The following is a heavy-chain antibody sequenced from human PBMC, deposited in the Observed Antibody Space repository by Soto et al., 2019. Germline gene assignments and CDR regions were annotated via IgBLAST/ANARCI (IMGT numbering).Heavy chain of an antibody. J-gene: IGHJ3*02. CDR2: ISYDGSNK. CDR1: GFTFSSYG. CDR3: AKDGLFDI. Sequence: QVQLVESGGGVVQPGRSLRLSCAASGFTFSSYGMHWVRQAPGKGLEWVAVISYDGSNKYYADSVKGRFTISRDNSKITLYLQMNSLRAEDTAVYYCAKDGLFDIWGQGTMVTVSS. V-gene: IGHV3-30*18.